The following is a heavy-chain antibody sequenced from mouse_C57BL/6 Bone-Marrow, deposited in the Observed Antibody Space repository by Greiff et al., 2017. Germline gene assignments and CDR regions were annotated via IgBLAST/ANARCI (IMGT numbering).Heavy chain of an antibody. J-gene: IGHJ2*01. CDR1: GFNFKDDY. Sequence: VQLQQSGAELVRPGASVKLSCTASGFNFKDDYMHWVKQRPEQGLEWIGGIDPDNGDTEYASKFQGKATITADTSSNTAYLQRSSLTSEDTAVYYCTSTTVVATPYYFDYWGQGTTLTVSS. CDR3: TSTTVVATPYYFDY. V-gene: IGHV14-4*01. D-gene: IGHD1-1*01. CDR2: IDPDNGDT.